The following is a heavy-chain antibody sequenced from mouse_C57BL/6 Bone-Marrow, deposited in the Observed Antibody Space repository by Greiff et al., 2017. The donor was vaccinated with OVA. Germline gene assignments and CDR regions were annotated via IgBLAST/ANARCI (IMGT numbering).Heavy chain of an antibody. D-gene: IGHD2-3*01. CDR2: ISSGGSYT. Sequence: EVQVVESGGDLVKPGGSLKLSCAASVFTFSSYGMSWVRQTPDKRLEWVATISSGGSYTYYPDSVKGRFTISRDNAKNTLYLQMSSLKSEDTAMYYCARQDGYSWFAYWGQGTLVTVSA. CDR1: VFTFSSYG. J-gene: IGHJ3*01. CDR3: ARQDGYSWFAY. V-gene: IGHV5-6*01.